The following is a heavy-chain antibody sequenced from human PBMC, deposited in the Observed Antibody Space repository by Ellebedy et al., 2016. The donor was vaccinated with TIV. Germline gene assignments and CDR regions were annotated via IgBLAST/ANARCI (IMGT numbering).Heavy chain of an antibody. V-gene: IGHV1-69*13. Sequence: SVKVSXKASGGTFSSYAISWVRQAPGQGLEWMGGIIPIFGTANYAQKFQGRVTITADESTSTAYMELSSLRSEDTAVYYCALPGGSSGYAVDYWGQGTLVTVSS. CDR2: IIPIFGTA. J-gene: IGHJ4*02. D-gene: IGHD3-22*01. CDR1: GGTFSSYA. CDR3: ALPGGSSGYAVDY.